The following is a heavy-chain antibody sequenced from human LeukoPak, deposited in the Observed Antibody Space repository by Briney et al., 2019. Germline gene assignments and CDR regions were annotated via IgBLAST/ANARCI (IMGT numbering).Heavy chain of an antibody. CDR3: ARGYSSSYRIDY. V-gene: IGHV3-74*01. Sequence: AGGSLRLSCAASGFTFSSYWMHWVRQAPGKGLVWVSRINTDGSSTTYADSVKGRFTISRDDAKNTLYLQMNSLRAEDTAVYYCARGYSSSYRIDYWGQGTLVTVSS. CDR1: GFTFSSYW. D-gene: IGHD6-6*01. CDR2: INTDGSST. J-gene: IGHJ4*02.